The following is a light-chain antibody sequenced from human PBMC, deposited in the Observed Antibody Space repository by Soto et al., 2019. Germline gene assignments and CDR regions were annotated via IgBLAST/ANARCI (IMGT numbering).Light chain of an antibody. CDR1: QSVSSN. J-gene: IGKJ5*01. Sequence: EIVMTQSPATLSVSPGERVTLSCWASQSVSSNLAWYLQKPGQAPRLLIYGASTRATGIPARFSGSGSGTEFPLTISTLQSEDFAVYFCQQYNDWPPRITFGQGTRLEIK. V-gene: IGKV3-15*01. CDR3: QQYNDWPPRIT. CDR2: GAS.